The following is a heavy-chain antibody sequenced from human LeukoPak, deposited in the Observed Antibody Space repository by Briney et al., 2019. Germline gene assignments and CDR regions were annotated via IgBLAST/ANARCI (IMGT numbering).Heavy chain of an antibody. D-gene: IGHD3-16*02. CDR2: ISGSGSST. CDR3: AKGSLRLGELSSWTLDY. CDR1: GFTFSTYA. Sequence: PGGSLRLSCAASGFTFSTYAMSWVRQAPGKGLEWVSSISGSGSSTSYADSVKGLFTISRDNSKNTLDLQMNSLRAEDTAIYYCAKGSLRLGELSSWTLDYWGQGTLVIVSS. V-gene: IGHV3-23*01. J-gene: IGHJ4*02.